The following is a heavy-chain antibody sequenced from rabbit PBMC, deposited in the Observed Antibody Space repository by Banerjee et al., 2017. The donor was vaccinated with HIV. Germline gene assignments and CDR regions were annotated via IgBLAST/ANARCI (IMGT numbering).Heavy chain of an antibody. CDR1: GFSFSNKAV. D-gene: IGHD8-1*01. Sequence: QSLEESGGDLVKPGASLTLTCTASGFSFSNKAVMCWVRQAPGKGLEWIACIDTNDGDTDYANWPKGRFTISKTSSTTVTLQMTSLTAADTATYFCARDSGTSFSSYGMDLWGQGTLVTVS. V-gene: IGHV1S40*01. CDR3: ARDSGTSFSSYGMDL. CDR2: IDTNDGDT. J-gene: IGHJ6*01.